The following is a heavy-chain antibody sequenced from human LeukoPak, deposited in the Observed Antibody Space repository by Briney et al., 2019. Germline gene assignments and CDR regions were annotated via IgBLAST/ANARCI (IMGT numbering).Heavy chain of an antibody. Sequence: GESLKISCKGSGYSFTSYWIGRVRQMPGKGLEWMGIIYPGDSDTRHSPSFQGQVTISADKSISTAYLQWSSLKASDTAMYYCARQLPVGYHYMDVWGKGTTVTVSS. V-gene: IGHV5-51*01. J-gene: IGHJ6*03. CDR3: ARQLPVGYHYMDV. CDR2: IYPGDSDT. D-gene: IGHD2-15*01. CDR1: GYSFTSYW.